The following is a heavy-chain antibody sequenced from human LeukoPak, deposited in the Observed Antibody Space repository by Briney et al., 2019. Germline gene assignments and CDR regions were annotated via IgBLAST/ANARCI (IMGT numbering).Heavy chain of an antibody. J-gene: IGHJ4*02. D-gene: IGHD4-17*01. V-gene: IGHV4-31*03. Sequence: SETLSLTCTVSGGSISSGGYYWSWIRQHPGKGLEWIGYIYYSGSTYYNPPLKSRVTISVDTSKNQFSLKLSSVTAADTAVYYCARGATVTTGTDYWGQGTLVTVSS. CDR1: GGSISSGGYY. CDR2: IYYSGST. CDR3: ARGATVTTGTDY.